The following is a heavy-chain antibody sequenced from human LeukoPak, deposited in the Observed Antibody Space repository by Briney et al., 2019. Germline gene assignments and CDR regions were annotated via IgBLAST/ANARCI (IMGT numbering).Heavy chain of an antibody. J-gene: IGHJ4*02. Sequence: KPGESLKIACQGAGYTFTTYWIGWVRQMPGKGLEWMGNIHPGDSDIRYSPSFKGQVTISADKSISTAYLQWSNLKASDTAMYYCARQITISHFDYWGQGTLVTVSS. CDR2: IHPGDSDI. CDR1: GYTFTTYW. CDR3: ARQITISHFDY. V-gene: IGHV5-51*01. D-gene: IGHD3-3*01.